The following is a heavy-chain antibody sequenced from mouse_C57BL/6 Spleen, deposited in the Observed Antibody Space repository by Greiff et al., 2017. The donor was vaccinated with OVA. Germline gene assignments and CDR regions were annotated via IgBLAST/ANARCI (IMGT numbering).Heavy chain of an antibody. V-gene: IGHV3-6*01. Sequence: EVQVVESGPGLVKPSQSLSLTCSVTGYSITSGYYWNWIRQFPGNKLEWMGYISYDGSNNYNPSLKNRISITRDTSKNQFFLKLNSVTTEDTATYYCARLLRDYAMDYWGQGTSVTVSS. CDR3: ARLLRDYAMDY. CDR2: ISYDGSN. D-gene: IGHD1-1*01. CDR1: GYSITSGYY. J-gene: IGHJ4*01.